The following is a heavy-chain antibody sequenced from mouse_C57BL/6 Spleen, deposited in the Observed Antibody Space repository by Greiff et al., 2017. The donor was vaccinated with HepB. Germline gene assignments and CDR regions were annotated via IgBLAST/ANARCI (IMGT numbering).Heavy chain of an antibody. CDR2: INPNYGTT. Sequence: EVQLQESGPELVKPGASVKISCKASGYSFTDYNMNWVKQSNGKSLEWIGVINPNYGTTSYNQKFKGKATLTVDQSSSTAYMQLNSLTSEDSAVYYGERKGVYSGYFDYWGQGTTLTVSS. J-gene: IGHJ2*01. CDR3: ERKGVYSGYFDY. V-gene: IGHV1-39*01. D-gene: IGHD2-1*01. CDR1: GYSFTDYN.